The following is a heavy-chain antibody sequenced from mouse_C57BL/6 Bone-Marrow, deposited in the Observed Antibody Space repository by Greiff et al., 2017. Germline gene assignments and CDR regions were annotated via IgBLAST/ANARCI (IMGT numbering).Heavy chain of an antibody. CDR1: GFTFTDYY. Sequence: VQLKESGGGLVQPGGSLSLSCAASGFTFTDYYMSWVRQPPGKALEWLGFIRNKANGYTTEYSASVKGRFTISRDNSQSILYLQMNALRAEDSATYYCARYSTNYFDYWGQGTTLTVSS. V-gene: IGHV7-3*01. CDR3: ARYSTNYFDY. J-gene: IGHJ2*01. CDR2: IRNKANGYTT.